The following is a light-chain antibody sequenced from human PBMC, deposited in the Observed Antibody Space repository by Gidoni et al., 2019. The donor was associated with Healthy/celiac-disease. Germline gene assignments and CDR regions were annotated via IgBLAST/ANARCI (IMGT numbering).Light chain of an antibody. CDR1: SSDVGGYNY. CDR3: SSYTSSSVV. J-gene: IGLJ2*01. CDR2: DVS. V-gene: IGLV2-14*03. Sequence: QSALTQPASASGSPGQSITISCTGTSSDVGGYNYVSWYQQHPGKAPKLMIYDVSNRPSGVSNRFSGYKSGNTASLTISGLQAEDEADYYCSSYTSSSVVFGGGTKLTVL.